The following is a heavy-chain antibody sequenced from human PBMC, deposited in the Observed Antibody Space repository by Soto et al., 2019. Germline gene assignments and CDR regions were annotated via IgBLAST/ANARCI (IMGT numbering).Heavy chain of an antibody. CDR2: ISGSGGST. J-gene: IGHJ4*02. CDR1: GFTFSSYA. D-gene: IGHD3-3*01. V-gene: IGHV3-23*01. Sequence: GGSLRLSCAASGFTFSSYAMSWVRQAPGKGLEWVSAISGSGGSTYYADSVKGRFTISRDNSKNTLYLQMNSLRAEDTAVYYCAKDPHYDFWSGHNRGDYWGQGTLVTVSS. CDR3: AKDPHYDFWSGHNRGDY.